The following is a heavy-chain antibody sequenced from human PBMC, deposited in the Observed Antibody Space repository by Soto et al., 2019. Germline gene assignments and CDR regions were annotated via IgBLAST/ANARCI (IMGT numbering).Heavy chain of an antibody. J-gene: IGHJ6*02. D-gene: IGHD2-2*01. CDR1: GCPLTGCY. V-gene: IGHV1-2*02. CDR2: INPNSGGT. Sequence: XAVKVSCEASGCPLTGCYMHWGRQAPGQGLEWMGWINPNSGGTNYAQKFQGRVTMTRDTSISTAYMELSRLRSDDTAVYYCASAGDCSSTSCYRYYYYYYGMDVWGQGTTVTVSS. CDR3: ASAGDCSSTSCYRYYYYYYGMDV.